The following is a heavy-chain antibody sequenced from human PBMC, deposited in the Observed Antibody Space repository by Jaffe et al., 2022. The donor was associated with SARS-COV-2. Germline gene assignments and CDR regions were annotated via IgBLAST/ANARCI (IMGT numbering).Heavy chain of an antibody. J-gene: IGHJ6*02. D-gene: IGHD3-16*01. Sequence: QVQLVQSGAEVKKPGASVKVSCKAFGYTFTSYGISWVRQAPGQGLEWMGWISGYKGNTDYAQKLHYAQKLQGRVTMTTDTSTSTAYVELRSLRSDDTAIYYCARDLGTTNIDSYYFTMDVWGQGTTVTVSS. CDR1: GYTFTSYG. CDR2: ISGYKGNT. CDR3: ARDLGTTNIDSYYFTMDV. V-gene: IGHV1-18*01.